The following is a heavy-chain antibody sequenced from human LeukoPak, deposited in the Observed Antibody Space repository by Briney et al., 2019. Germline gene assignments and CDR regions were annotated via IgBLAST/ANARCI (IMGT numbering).Heavy chain of an antibody. CDR2: LIPILNIA. J-gene: IGHJ6*02. Sequence: SVKVSCKASGGTFSSYAISWVRQAPGQGLEWMGRLIPILNIANYAQKFQGRVTITADKSTSTAYMELSSLRSEDTAVYYCASAVGQDYYYYGMDVWGQGTTVTVSS. CDR1: GGTFSSYA. CDR3: ASAVGQDYYYYGMDV. V-gene: IGHV1-69*04. D-gene: IGHD2-2*01.